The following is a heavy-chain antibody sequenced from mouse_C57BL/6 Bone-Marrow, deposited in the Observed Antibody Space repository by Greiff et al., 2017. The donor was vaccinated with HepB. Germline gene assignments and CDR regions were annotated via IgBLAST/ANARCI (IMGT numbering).Heavy chain of an antibody. D-gene: IGHD2-2*01. J-gene: IGHJ3*01. CDR2: ISSGGDYI. CDR3: TRVYMVTPWFAY. Sequence: EVQLVESGEGLVKPGGSLKLSCAASGFTFSSYAMSWVRQTPEKRLEWVAYISSGGDYIYYADTVKGRFTISRDNARNTLYLQMSSLKSEDTAMYYCTRVYMVTPWFAYWGQGTLVTVSA. CDR1: GFTFSSYA. V-gene: IGHV5-9-1*02.